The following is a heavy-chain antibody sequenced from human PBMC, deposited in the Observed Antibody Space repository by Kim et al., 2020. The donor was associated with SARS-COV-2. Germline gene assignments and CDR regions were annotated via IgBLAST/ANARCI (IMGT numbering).Heavy chain of an antibody. CDR1: GDSVSSNRAA. CDR3: ARAITGTHDAFDI. CDR2: TYYRSKWYD. D-gene: IGHD1-20*01. V-gene: IGHV6-1*01. J-gene: IGHJ3*02. Sequence: SQNLSLTCAISGDSVSSNRAAWNWIRQAPSRGLEWLGRTYYRSKWYDEYAVSVAGRITISPVTSKNQFSLQLNSVTPEDTAVYYCARAITGTHDAFDIWGQGTMVTVS.